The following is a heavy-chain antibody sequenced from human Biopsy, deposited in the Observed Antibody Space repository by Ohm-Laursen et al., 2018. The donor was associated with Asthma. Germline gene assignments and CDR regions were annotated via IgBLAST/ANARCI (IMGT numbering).Heavy chain of an antibody. CDR3: ARGDSSGWSHYYFDY. J-gene: IGHJ4*02. D-gene: IGHD6-19*01. Sequence: GSLRLSCTASGFNFTTYAIAWIRQAPGRGLEWISAISGSGRSAYYADSVRGRFTISRDYSKNTLYLQMHSLRAEDTAVYYCARGDSSGWSHYYFDYWGQGTLVTVSS. V-gene: IGHV3-23*01. CDR2: ISGSGRSA. CDR1: GFNFTTYA.